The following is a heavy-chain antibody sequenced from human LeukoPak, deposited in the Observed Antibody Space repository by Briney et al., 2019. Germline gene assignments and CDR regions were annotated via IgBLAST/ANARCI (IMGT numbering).Heavy chain of an antibody. V-gene: IGHV4-59*01. CDR3: ARGLRSRDGYNYDS. Sequence: SETLSLTCTVSGGSLSPYHWSWIRQPPGKGLEWIGNIYYSGTTNYNPSLKSRVTISVDTSKNQFSLKLTSVTAADTAVYYCARGLRSRDGYNYDSWGQGTLVTVSS. CDR2: IYYSGTT. CDR1: GGSLSPYH. J-gene: IGHJ5*01. D-gene: IGHD5-24*01.